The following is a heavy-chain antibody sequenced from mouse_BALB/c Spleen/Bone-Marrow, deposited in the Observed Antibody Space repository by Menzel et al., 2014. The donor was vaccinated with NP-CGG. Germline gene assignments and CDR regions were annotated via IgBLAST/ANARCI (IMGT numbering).Heavy chain of an antibody. J-gene: IGHJ1*01. CDR2: ISSGSTAI. D-gene: IGHD4-1*01. CDR1: GFTFSTFG. Sequence: EVKLMESGGGLVQPGGSRKLSCAASGFTFSTFGMHWVRQAPEKGLEWVAYISSGSTAIFYADTLKGRFTISRDNPENTLFPQMTSLRSEDTAMYYCASGGNWDDFDVWGAGTTVTVSS. V-gene: IGHV5-17*02. CDR3: ASGGNWDDFDV.